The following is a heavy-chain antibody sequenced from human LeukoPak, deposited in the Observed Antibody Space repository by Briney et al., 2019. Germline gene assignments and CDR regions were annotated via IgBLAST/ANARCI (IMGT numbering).Heavy chain of an antibody. CDR3: ARDNRVLWFGELGEIDY. CDR2: IIPIFGTA. CDR1: GGTFSSYA. V-gene: IGHV1-69*01. D-gene: IGHD3-10*01. J-gene: IGHJ4*02. Sequence: GSSVKVSCKASGGTFSSYAISWVRQAPGQGLEWMGGIIPIFGTANYAQKFQGRVTITADESTSTAYMELSSLRSEDTAVYYCARDNRVLWFGELGEIDYWGQGTLVTVSS.